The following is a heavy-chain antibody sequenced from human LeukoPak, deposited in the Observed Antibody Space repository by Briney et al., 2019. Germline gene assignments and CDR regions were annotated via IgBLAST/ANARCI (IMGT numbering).Heavy chain of an antibody. D-gene: IGHD2-15*01. CDR2: IYYSGST. CDR1: GGSVSSGSYY. CDR3: ARRPSGYCSGGSCYDYPFDY. Sequence: SETLSLTCTVSGGSVSSGSYYWSWIRQPPGKGLEWIGYIYYSGSTNYNPSLKSRVTISVDTSKNQFSLKLSSVTAADTAVYYCARRPSGYCSGGSCYDYPFDYWGQGTLVTVSS. V-gene: IGHV4-61*01. J-gene: IGHJ4*02.